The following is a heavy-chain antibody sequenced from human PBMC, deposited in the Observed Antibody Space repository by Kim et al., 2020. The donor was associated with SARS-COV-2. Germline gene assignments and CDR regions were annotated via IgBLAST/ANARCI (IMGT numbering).Heavy chain of an antibody. CDR2: IGGSDGVV. CDR1: GLNFYIQY. J-gene: IGHJ4*02. CDR3: APLHFHSSAH. D-gene: IGHD6-19*01. V-gene: IGHV3-48*03. Sequence: GGSLRLSCTASGLNFYIQYMTWVRQAPGKGLEWVSFIGGSDGVVSYADSVRGRFAISRDNARNTVYLQMNNLRAEDAAIYYCAPLHFHSSAHWGQVTLV.